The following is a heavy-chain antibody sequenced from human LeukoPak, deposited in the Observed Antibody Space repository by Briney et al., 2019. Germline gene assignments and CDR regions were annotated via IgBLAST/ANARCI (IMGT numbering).Heavy chain of an antibody. CDR1: GFTFSSYA. Sequence: GGSLRLSCVASGFTFSSYAMSWVRQAPGKGLEWVSAISGSGGSTYYADSVKGRFTISRDNSKNTLYLQMNSLRAEDTAVYYCAKMPTRYYYYMDVWGKGTTVTVSS. J-gene: IGHJ6*03. CDR2: ISGSGGST. D-gene: IGHD2-2*01. V-gene: IGHV3-23*01. CDR3: AKMPTRYYYYMDV.